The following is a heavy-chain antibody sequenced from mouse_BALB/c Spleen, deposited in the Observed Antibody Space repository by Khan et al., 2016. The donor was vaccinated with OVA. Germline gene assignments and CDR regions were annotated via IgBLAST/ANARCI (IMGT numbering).Heavy chain of an antibody. CDR3: TRVCEGDIDY. V-gene: IGHV3-2*02. D-gene: IGHD3-3*01. Sequence: VQLKQSGPGLVKPSQSLSLTCTVTGYSITSDYAWNWIRQFPGNKLELRGFISYSGNTKYNPSLKSRFSITRDTSKNQFFLQLNSVTTEDTATYYCTRVCEGDIDYWGQGTSLTVSS. CDR2: ISYSGNT. CDR1: GYSITSDYA. J-gene: IGHJ2*02.